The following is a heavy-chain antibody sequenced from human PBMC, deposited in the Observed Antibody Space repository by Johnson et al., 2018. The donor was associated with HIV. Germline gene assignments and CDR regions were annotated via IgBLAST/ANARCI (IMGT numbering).Heavy chain of an antibody. J-gene: IGHJ3*02. CDR1: GFTFDDHG. Sequence: MQLVESGGGVVRPGGSLRLSCAASGFTFDDHGMSWVRQGSGKGLEWVSYISSSGSTIYYADSVKGRFTISRDNSKNTLYLQMNSLRAEDTAVYYCAREIGGSYYRDAFDIWGQGTMVTVSS. CDR3: AREIGGSYYRDAFDI. CDR2: ISSSGSTI. D-gene: IGHD1-26*01. V-gene: IGHV3-48*01.